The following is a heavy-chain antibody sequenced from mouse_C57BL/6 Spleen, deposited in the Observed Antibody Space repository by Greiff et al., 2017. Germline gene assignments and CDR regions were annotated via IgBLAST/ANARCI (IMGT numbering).Heavy chain of an antibody. CDR3: TTGEMDY. CDR1: GFNIKDDY. J-gene: IGHJ4*01. V-gene: IGHV14-4*01. Sequence: EVQLQQSGAELVRPGASVKLSCTASGFNIKDDYMHWVQQRPEQGLEWVGWIDPENGDTEYASKFQGKATITADTSSNTAYLKLSSLTSEDTAVYYCTTGEMDYWGKGTSVTVSS. CDR2: IDPENGDT.